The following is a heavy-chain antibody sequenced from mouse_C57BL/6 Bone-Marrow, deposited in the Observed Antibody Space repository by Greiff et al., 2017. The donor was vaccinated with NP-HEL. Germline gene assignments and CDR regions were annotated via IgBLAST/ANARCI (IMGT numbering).Heavy chain of an antibody. V-gene: IGHV10-1*01. Sequence: GGGLVQPKGSLKLSCAASGFSFNTYAMNWVRQAPGKGLEWVARIRSKSNNYATYYADSVKDRFTISRDDSESMLYLQMNNLKTEDTAMYYCVSPYYSNLAWFAYWGQGTLVTVSA. J-gene: IGHJ3*01. CDR2: IRSKSNNYAT. CDR1: GFSFNTYA. CDR3: VSPYYSNLAWFAY. D-gene: IGHD2-5*01.